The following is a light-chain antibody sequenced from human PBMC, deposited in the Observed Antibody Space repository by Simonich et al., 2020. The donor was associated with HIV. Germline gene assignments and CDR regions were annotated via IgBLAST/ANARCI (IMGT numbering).Light chain of an antibody. Sequence: QSALTQPASVSGSPGQSITISCTGTSSDVGGYNYVSWYQQHPGKAPKLMIYEGSKGPSGVSNRFSGSKSGNTASLTISGLQAEDEADYYCCSFASSDTVIFGGGTKLTVL. CDR3: CSFASSDTVI. J-gene: IGLJ2*01. CDR2: EGS. V-gene: IGLV2-23*01. CDR1: SSDVGGYNY.